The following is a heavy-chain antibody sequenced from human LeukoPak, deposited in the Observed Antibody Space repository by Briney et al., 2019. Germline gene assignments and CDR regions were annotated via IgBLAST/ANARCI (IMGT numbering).Heavy chain of an antibody. D-gene: IGHD3-22*01. CDR1: GGTFSSYA. CDR3: ASGLGYYYGSSCCDSWFGP. Sequence: ASVKVSCKASGGTFSSYAISWVRQAPGQGLEWMGGIIPFFCTAHYAQKFQGRVTITADEYTNTAYMEPSSLISEHTAVCYCASGLGYYYGSSCCDSWFGPWGQGNLGTVSS. J-gene: IGHJ5*02. CDR2: IIPFFCTA. V-gene: IGHV1-69*13.